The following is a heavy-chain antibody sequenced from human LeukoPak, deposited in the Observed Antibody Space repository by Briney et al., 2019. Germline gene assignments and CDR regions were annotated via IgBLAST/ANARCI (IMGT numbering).Heavy chain of an antibody. CDR1: GFTFSTYT. D-gene: IGHD3-10*01. V-gene: IGHV3-21*01. J-gene: IGHJ4*02. Sequence: PGGCLRLSCAASGFTFSTYTMNWVRQAPGKGLEWVSSMRGTRPYIHYADSVKGRFTISRDNAKNLLYLQMNSLRAEDTAVYYCSRGGGSASRWGQGTLVTVSS. CDR2: MRGTRPYI. CDR3: SRGGGSASR.